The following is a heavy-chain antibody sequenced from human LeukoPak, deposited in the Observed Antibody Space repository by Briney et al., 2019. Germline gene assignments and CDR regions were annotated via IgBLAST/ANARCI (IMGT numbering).Heavy chain of an antibody. CDR2: IYPGDSDT. Sequence: GESLKISCKGSGYSFTSYWIGWVRQMPGKGLEWMGIIYPGDSDTRYSPSFQGQVTISADKSISTAYLQWSSLKASDTAMYYCASPAGYSSGWDIIDAFDIWGQGTMVTVSS. CDR1: GYSFTSYW. D-gene: IGHD6-19*01. CDR3: ASPAGYSSGWDIIDAFDI. J-gene: IGHJ3*02. V-gene: IGHV5-51*01.